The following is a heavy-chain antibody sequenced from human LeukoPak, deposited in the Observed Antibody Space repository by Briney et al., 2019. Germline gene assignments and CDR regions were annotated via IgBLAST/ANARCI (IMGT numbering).Heavy chain of an antibody. D-gene: IGHD4-17*01. CDR3: ARGPYGDRYYYYGMDV. CDR1: GFTFSSYG. V-gene: IGHV3-30*03. Sequence: GSLRLSCAASGFTFSSYGMHWVRQAPGKGLEWVAVISYDGSNKYYADSVKGRFTISRDNSKNTLYLQMNSLRAEDTAVYYCARGPYGDRYYYYGMDVWGQGTTVTVSS. CDR2: ISYDGSNK. J-gene: IGHJ6*02.